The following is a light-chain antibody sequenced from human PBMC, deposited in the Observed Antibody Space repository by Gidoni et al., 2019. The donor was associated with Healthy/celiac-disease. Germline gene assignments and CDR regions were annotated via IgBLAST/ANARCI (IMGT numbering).Light chain of an antibody. CDR1: QSVSSY. J-gene: IGKJ1*01. Sequence: EIVLTQSPATLSLSPGERATPSCRASQSVSSYFAWYQQKPGQAPRLLIYDASNRATGIPARFRGSGSRTDFTLTISSLAPEDFAVYYCQQRSNWWTFXXXTKVEIK. CDR2: DAS. V-gene: IGKV3-11*01. CDR3: QQRSNWWT.